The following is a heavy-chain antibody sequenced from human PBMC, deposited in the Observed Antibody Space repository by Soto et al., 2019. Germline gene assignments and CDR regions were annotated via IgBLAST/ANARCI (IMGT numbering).Heavy chain of an antibody. D-gene: IGHD5-18*01. CDR2: IHSGGSA. V-gene: IGHV3-66*04. CDR3: ARPGYSYGGVYFDC. CDR1: GFTVSSNY. Sequence: EVQLVESGGGLVQPGGSLRLSCAASGFTVSSNYMCWVRQAPGKGLEWVSVIHSGGSAYSPDSVKGRFTISRDNSQNTLDLQMNSLRAEATAVYYSARPGYSYGGVYFDCWGEGTLGTVSS. J-gene: IGHJ4*02.